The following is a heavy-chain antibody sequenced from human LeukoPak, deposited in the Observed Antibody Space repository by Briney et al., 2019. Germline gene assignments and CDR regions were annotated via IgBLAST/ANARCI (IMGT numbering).Heavy chain of an antibody. CDR3: ARDHSSDYGFWGWFDP. Sequence: GASVKVSCKASGYTFTSYGISWVRQAPGQGLEWMGWISAYNGNTNYAQKLQGRVTMTTDTSTSTAYMELRSLRSDDTAVYYCARDHSSDYGFWGWFDPWGQGTLVTVSS. J-gene: IGHJ5*02. V-gene: IGHV1-18*01. CDR2: ISAYNGNT. CDR1: GYTFTSYG. D-gene: IGHD4-17*01.